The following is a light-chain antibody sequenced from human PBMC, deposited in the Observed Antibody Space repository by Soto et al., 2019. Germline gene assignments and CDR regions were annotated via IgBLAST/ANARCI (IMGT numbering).Light chain of an antibody. CDR2: DVF. V-gene: IGKV1-5*01. CDR3: QQYDSYPNT. CDR1: QSINEF. Sequence: DIQMTQSPSTLSASIGGRVTITCRASQSINEFLAWYQQKPGKAPNLLVYDVFNLQSGVSSRFSGSGAGTEFTLTVSNVQPDDSATYYCQQYDSYPNTFGQGTKLEIK. J-gene: IGKJ2*01.